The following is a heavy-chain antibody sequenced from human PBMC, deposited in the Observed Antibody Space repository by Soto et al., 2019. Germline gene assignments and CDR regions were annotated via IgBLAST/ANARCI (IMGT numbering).Heavy chain of an antibody. Sequence: ASVKVSCKASGHTFTGYYMHWVRQAPGQGLEWMGWINPNSGGTNYAQKFQGWVTMTRDTSISTAYMELSRLRSDDTAVYYCARARYSSLRAFDIWGQGTMVTVSS. V-gene: IGHV1-2*04. CDR3: ARARYSSLRAFDI. J-gene: IGHJ3*02. CDR2: INPNSGGT. D-gene: IGHD2-15*01. CDR1: GHTFTGYY.